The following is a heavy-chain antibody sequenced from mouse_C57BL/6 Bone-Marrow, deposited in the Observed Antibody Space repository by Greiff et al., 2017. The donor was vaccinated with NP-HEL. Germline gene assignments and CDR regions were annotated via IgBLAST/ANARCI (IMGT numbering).Heavy chain of an antibody. CDR2: IDPENGDT. Sequence: VQLQQSGAELVRPGASVKLSCTASGFNIKDAYMHWVKQRPEQGLEWIGWIDPENGDTEYASKFQGKAPITADPSSNPAYLQLSSLTSEDTAIYYYTTHYCTPYYYAMDYWGQGTSVTVSS. D-gene: IGHD1-1*01. CDR1: GFNIKDAY. CDR3: TTHYCTPYYYAMDY. V-gene: IGHV14-4*01. J-gene: IGHJ4*01.